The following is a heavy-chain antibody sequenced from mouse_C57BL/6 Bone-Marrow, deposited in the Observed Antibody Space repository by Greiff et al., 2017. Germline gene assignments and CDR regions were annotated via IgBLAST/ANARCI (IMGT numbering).Heavy chain of an antibody. J-gene: IGHJ3*01. Sequence: VQLQQSGAELVKPGASVKISCKASGYAFSSYWMNWVKQRPGKGLEWIGQIYPGDGDTNYNGKFKGKATLTADKSSSTAYMQLSSLTSEDSAVYFCARSGYYGSILAWFAYWGQGTLVTVSA. CDR2: IYPGDGDT. CDR1: GYAFSSYW. V-gene: IGHV1-80*01. D-gene: IGHD1-1*01. CDR3: ARSGYYGSILAWFAY.